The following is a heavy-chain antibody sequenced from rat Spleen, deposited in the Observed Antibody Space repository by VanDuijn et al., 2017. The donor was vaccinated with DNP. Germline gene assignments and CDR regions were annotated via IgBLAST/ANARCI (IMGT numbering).Heavy chain of an antibody. V-gene: IGHV5-22*01. CDR1: GFTFTDYN. CDR2: IGSDGYAP. J-gene: IGHJ3*01. D-gene: IGHD1-4*01. Sequence: EVQLVESGGGLVQPGRSLKLSCAASGFTFTDYNMAWVRQAPTKGLEWVAYIGSDGYAPYYGDSVKGRFTVSRENAKNTLYLQMDSLRSEDTATYYCARRGDGYPFAYWGQGTLVTVSS. CDR3: ARRGDGYPFAY.